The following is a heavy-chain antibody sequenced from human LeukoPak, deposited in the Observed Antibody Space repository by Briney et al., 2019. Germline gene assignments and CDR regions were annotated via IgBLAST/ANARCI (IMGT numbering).Heavy chain of an antibody. V-gene: IGHV4-38-2*02. Sequence: SETLSLTCTVSGYSISTGYYWGWIRQPPGKGLEWIGTIYHSGSTYYNPSLKSRVTISADTSKNQFSLKLSSVTAADTAVYYCATRSELYSYYYMDVWGKGTTVTISS. D-gene: IGHD1-26*01. CDR3: ATRSELYSYYYMDV. CDR2: IYHSGST. CDR1: GYSISTGYY. J-gene: IGHJ6*03.